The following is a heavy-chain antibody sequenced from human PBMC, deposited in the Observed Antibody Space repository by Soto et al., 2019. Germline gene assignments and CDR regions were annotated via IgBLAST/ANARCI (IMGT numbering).Heavy chain of an antibody. J-gene: IGHJ6*03. Sequence: ASVKVSCKASGYTFTSYDINWVRQATGQGLEWMGWMNPNSGNTGYAQKFKGRVTMTRNTSISTAYMELSSLRSEDTAVYYCARVVSALYYYYYYMDVWGKGTTVTVSS. CDR2: MNPNSGNT. CDR1: GYTFTSYD. V-gene: IGHV1-8*01. CDR3: ARVVSALYYYYYYMDV. D-gene: IGHD3-22*01.